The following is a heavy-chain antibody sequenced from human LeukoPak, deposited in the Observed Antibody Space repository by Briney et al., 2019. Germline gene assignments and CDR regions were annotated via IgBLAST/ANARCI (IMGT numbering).Heavy chain of an antibody. D-gene: IGHD3-22*01. CDR3: ATGSSGYYYEGGDY. J-gene: IGHJ4*02. Sequence: GGTLRLSCAASGFTFSSYGMSWVRQAPGEGLEWVSAISGSGGSTDYADSVKGRFTISRDNSKNTLYLQMNSLRAEDTAVYYCATGSSGYYYEGGDYWGQGTLVTVSS. V-gene: IGHV3-23*01. CDR1: GFTFSSYG. CDR2: ISGSGGST.